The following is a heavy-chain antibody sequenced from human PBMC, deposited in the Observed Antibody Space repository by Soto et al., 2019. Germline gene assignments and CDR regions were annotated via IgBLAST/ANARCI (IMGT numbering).Heavy chain of an antibody. J-gene: IGHJ4*02. CDR1: GGSISTYY. CDR2: IYYTGST. V-gene: IGHV4-59*08. CDR3: ARQGAMAGTLEY. D-gene: IGHD6-19*01. Sequence: SETLSLTCTVSGGSISTYYWNWIRQPPGKGLEWIAYIYYTGSTNYNPSLKSRVNISVDTSTNQFSLNLSSVTAADTAVYYCARQGAMAGTLEYWGQGALVTVSS.